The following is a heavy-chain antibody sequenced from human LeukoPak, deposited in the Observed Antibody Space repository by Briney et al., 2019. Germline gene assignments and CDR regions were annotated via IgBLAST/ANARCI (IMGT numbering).Heavy chain of an antibody. J-gene: IGHJ4*02. CDR3: AREDSGDSSGYYDY. D-gene: IGHD3-22*01. Sequence: SETLSLTCAVYGGSFSGYYWSWIRQPPGKGLEWIGEINHSGSTNYNPSLKSRVTISVDTSKNQFSLKLSSVTAADTAVYYCAREDSGDSSGYYDYWGQGTLVTVSS. V-gene: IGHV4-34*01. CDR2: INHSGST. CDR1: GGSFSGYY.